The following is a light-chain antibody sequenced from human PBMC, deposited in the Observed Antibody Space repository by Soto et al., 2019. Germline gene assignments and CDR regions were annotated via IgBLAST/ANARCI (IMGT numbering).Light chain of an antibody. J-gene: IGKJ2*01. CDR1: QSVLYSSNNKNY. Sequence: DIVMTQSPDSLAVSLGERATINCKSSQSVLYSSNNKNYLAWYQQKPGQPPKLLIYWASTRESGVPDRFSGTGAGTDFTLTTSSMQAEDAAVYYCQQYYSTPHTFGQGTKLEIK. CDR3: QQYYSTPHT. V-gene: IGKV4-1*01. CDR2: WAS.